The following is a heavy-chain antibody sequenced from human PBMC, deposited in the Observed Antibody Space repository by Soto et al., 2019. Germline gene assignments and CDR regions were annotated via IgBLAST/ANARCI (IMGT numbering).Heavy chain of an antibody. D-gene: IGHD3-22*01. CDR3: ARDPNDSSAYYHHQHYGMDV. Sequence: ASVKVSCKASGYTFTSYGIHWVRQAPGQRLEWTGWINAGNGNTKYSEKFQGRVTITRDTSASTAYLELSSLRSEDTAVYYCARDPNDSSAYYHHQHYGMDVWGPGTSVTVSS. J-gene: IGHJ6*02. V-gene: IGHV1-3*01. CDR1: GYTFTSYG. CDR2: INAGNGNT.